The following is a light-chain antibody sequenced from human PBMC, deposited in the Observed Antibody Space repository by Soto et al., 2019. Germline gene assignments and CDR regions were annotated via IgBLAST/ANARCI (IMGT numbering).Light chain of an antibody. CDR3: QTWGTGIYVV. CDR2: LNSDGSH. CDR1: SGHSSYA. Sequence: QSVLTQSPSAYASLGASVKLTCTLSSGHSSYAIAWHQQQPEKGPRYLMKLNSDGSHSKGDGIPDRFSGSSSGAERYLTISSLQSEDEADYYCQTWGTGIYVVFGGGTKVTVL. V-gene: IGLV4-69*01. J-gene: IGLJ2*01.